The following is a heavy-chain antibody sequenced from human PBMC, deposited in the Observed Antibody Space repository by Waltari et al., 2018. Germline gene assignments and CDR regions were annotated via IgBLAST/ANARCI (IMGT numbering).Heavy chain of an antibody. CDR3: AKDMGSSGYPDY. CDR1: GFTFSSYG. V-gene: IGHV3-30*02. Sequence: QVQLVESGGGVVQPGGSLRLSCAASGFTFSSYGMHWVRQAPGKGLEWVAFIRYDGSNKYYADSVKGRFTISRDNSKNTLYLQMNSLRAEDTAVYYCAKDMGSSGYPDYWGQGTLVTVSS. CDR2: IRYDGSNK. D-gene: IGHD3-22*01. J-gene: IGHJ4*02.